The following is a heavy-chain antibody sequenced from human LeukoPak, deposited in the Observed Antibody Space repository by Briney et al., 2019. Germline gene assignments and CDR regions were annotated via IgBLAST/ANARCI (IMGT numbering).Heavy chain of an antibody. CDR1: GYTFTSYY. V-gene: IGHV1-3*01. Sequence: ASVKVSCKASGYTFTSYYMHWVRQAPGQRLEWMGWINAGNGNTKYSQKFQGRVTITRDTSASTAYMELSSLRSEDTAVYYCARVRWGPASGYFDYWGQGTLVTVSS. J-gene: IGHJ4*02. CDR3: ARVRWGPASGYFDY. CDR2: INAGNGNT. D-gene: IGHD4-23*01.